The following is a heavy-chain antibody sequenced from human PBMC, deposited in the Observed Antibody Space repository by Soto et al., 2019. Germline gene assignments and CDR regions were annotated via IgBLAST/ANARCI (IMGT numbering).Heavy chain of an antibody. J-gene: IGHJ5*02. CDR2: ISWNSGNI. Sequence: PGGSLRLSCAASGFTFSTYAMAWVRQAPGKGLEWVSGISWNSGNIDFGDSVKGRFTISRDNAKNSLYLQMNSLRPEDTAVYYYAKDPYFSLTGYNNWFVPCCQGTLVTVFS. CDR3: AKDPYFSLTGYNNWFVP. V-gene: IGHV3-9*01. CDR1: GFTFSTYA. D-gene: IGHD3-9*01.